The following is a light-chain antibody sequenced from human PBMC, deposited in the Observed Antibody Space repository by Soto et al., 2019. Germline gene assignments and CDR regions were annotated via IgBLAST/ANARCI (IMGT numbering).Light chain of an antibody. CDR1: QSINIY. V-gene: IGKV1-39*01. CDR2: GAS. J-gene: IGKJ2*01. Sequence: IQMTQSPSSLSASVGDSVTVTCRASQSINIYLNWYQQKPGKAPTLLIYGASSLQSGVPSRFPGGGSRTDFTLTISSLQPEDFGTYHCQQSYRSPYTFGQGTKLEIK. CDR3: QQSYRSPYT.